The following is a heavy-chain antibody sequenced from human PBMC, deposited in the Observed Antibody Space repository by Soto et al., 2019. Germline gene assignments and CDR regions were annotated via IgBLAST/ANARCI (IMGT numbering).Heavy chain of an antibody. CDR1: GYTFTSYG. J-gene: IGHJ4*02. V-gene: IGHV1-18*01. D-gene: IGHD3-10*02. Sequence: QVQLVQSGAEVKKPGASVKVSCKASGYTFTSYGISWVRQAPGQGLEWMGWISAYNGNTNCAQKLQGRVTMTTATSTSTACTALRTLRSDDPAVYSCAGALAVGLVHYWAQRTLVTVSS. CDR2: ISAYNGNT. CDR3: AGALAVGLVHY.